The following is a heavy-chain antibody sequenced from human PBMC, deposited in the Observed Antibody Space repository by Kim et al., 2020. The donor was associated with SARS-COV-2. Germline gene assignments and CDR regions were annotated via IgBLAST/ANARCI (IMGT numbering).Heavy chain of an antibody. V-gene: IGHV4-34*01. CDR2: INHSGST. CDR3: ARGQPAPGVVRGVIGYYYYGMDV. D-gene: IGHD3-10*01. J-gene: IGHJ6*02. Sequence: SETLSLTCAVYGGSFSGYYWSWIRQPPGKGLEWIGEINHSGSTNYNPSLKSRVTISVDTSKNQFSLKLSSVTAADTAVYYCARGQPAPGVVRGVIGYYYYGMDVWGQGTTVTVSS. CDR1: GGSFSGYY.